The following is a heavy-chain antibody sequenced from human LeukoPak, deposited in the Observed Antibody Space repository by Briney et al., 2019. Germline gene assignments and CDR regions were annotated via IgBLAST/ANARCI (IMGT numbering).Heavy chain of an antibody. D-gene: IGHD5-12*01. J-gene: IGHJ6*03. V-gene: IGHV1-8*01. CDR2: MNPNSGNT. CDR1: GYTFTSYD. Sequence: ASVKVSCKASGYTFTSYDINLVRQATGQGLEWMGWMNPNSGNTGYAQKFQGRVTMTRNTSISTAYMELSSLRSEDTAVYYCARAPRGYSGYDGKSYYYYYMDVWGKGTTVTVSS. CDR3: ARAPRGYSGYDGKSYYYYYMDV.